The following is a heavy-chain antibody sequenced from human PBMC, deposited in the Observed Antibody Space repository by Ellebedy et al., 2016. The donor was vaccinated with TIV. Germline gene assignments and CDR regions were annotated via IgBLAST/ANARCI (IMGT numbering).Heavy chain of an antibody. D-gene: IGHD6-13*01. CDR3: ARTLPYSSSWYAYFDY. Sequence: MPSETLSLTCAVYGGSFSGYYWSWIRQPAGKGLEWIGRIYTSGSTNYNPSLKSRVTMSVDTSKNQFSLKLSSVTAADTAVYYCARTLPYSSSWYAYFDYWGQGTLVTVSS. CDR1: GGSFSGYY. J-gene: IGHJ4*02. CDR2: IYTSGST. V-gene: IGHV4-59*10.